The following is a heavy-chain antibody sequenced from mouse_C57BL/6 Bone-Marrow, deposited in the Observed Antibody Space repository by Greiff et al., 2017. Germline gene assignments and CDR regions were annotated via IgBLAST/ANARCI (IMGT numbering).Heavy chain of an antibody. CDR2: IDPENGDT. D-gene: IGHD2-3*01. CDR1: GFNIKDDY. Sequence: VQLQQSGAELVRPGASVKLSCTASGFNIKDDYMHWVKQRPEQGLEWIGWIDPENGDTEYASKFQGKATITAETSSNTAYLQLSSLTSEDTAVYYCRDGYDWYFDVWGTGTTVTVSS. CDR3: RDGYDWYFDV. V-gene: IGHV14-4*01. J-gene: IGHJ1*03.